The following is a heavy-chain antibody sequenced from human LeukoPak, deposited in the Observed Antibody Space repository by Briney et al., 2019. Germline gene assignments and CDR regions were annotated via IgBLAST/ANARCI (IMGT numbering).Heavy chain of an antibody. V-gene: IGHV4-59*01. J-gene: IGHJ5*02. CDR2: IYYSGST. CDR1: GGSISSYY. Sequence: SETLSLTCTVSGGSISSYYWSWIRQPPGKGLEWIGYIYYSGSTNYNPSPKSRVTISVDTSKNQFSLKLSSVTAADTAVYYCARHGTSGTNLNWFDPWGQGTLVTVSS. CDR3: ARHGTSGTNLNWFDP. D-gene: IGHD1-1*01.